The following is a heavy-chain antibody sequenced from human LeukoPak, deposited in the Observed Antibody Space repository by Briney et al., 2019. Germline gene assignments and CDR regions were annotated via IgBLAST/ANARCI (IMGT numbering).Heavy chain of an antibody. J-gene: IGHJ4*02. D-gene: IGHD3-16*01. CDR2: INHSGST. Sequence: KASETLPLTCAVYGGSFSGYYWSWIRQPPGKGLEWIGEINHSGSTNYNPSLKSRVTISVDTSKNQFSLKLSSVTAADTAVYYCARVDYDYVWGSYANDYWGQGTLVTVSS. V-gene: IGHV4-34*01. CDR1: GGSFSGYY. CDR3: ARVDYDYVWGSYANDY.